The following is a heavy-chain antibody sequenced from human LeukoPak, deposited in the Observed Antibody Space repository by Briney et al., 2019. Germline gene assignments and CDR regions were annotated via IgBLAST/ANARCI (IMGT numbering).Heavy chain of an antibody. CDR3: ARDQSLYYYGSGSYYKPYYGMDV. CDR1: GGSISSGGYY. J-gene: IGHJ6*02. CDR2: IYYSGST. D-gene: IGHD3-10*01. V-gene: IGHV4-31*03. Sequence: SETLSLTCTVSGGSISSGGYYWSWIRQHPGKGLEWIGYIYYSGSTYYNPSLKSRVTISVDTSKNQFSLKLRSVTAADTAVYYCARDQSLYYYGSGSYYKPYYGMDVWGQGTTVTVSS.